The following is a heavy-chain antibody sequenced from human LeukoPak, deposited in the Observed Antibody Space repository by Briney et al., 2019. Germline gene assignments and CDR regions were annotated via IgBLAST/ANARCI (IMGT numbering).Heavy chain of an antibody. CDR1: GGTFSSYA. CDR3: AITYYYDSSAPLAFDI. CDR2: IIPIFGTA. Sequence: SMKVSCKASGGTFSSYAISWVRQAPGQGLEWMGGIIPIFGTANYAQKFQGRVTTTTDESTSTAYMELSSLRSEDMAVYYCAITYYYDSSAPLAFDIWGQGTMVTVSS. V-gene: IGHV1-69*05. D-gene: IGHD3-22*01. J-gene: IGHJ3*02.